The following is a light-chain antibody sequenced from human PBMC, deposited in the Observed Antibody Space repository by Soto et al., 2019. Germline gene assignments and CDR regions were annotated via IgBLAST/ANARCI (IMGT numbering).Light chain of an antibody. Sequence: DIQLTQSPSTLSASVGDRVTLTCRASQSLNTRLAWYQQRPGKAPKLLIHDATSLESGVPSRFSGSGSGTEFTLTISSLQPDDFATYYCQQYSSYWTFAQGTKVDIK. V-gene: IGKV1-5*01. CDR3: QQYSSYWT. CDR2: DAT. J-gene: IGKJ1*01. CDR1: QSLNTR.